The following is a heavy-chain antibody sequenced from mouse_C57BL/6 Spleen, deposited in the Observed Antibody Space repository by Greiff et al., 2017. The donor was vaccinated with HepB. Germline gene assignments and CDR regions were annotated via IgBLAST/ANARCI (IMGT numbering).Heavy chain of an antibody. CDR1: GYTFTSYW. D-gene: IGHD1-1*01. CDR3: ARYYGSSDGFDY. Sequence: QVQLQQPGAELVKPGASVKLSCKASGYTFTSYWMHWVKQRPGQGLEWIGMIHPNSGSTNYNEKFKSKATLTVDKSSSTAYMQLSSLTSEDSAVDYCARYYGSSDGFDYWGQGTTLTVSA. V-gene: IGHV1-64*01. J-gene: IGHJ2*01. CDR2: IHPNSGST.